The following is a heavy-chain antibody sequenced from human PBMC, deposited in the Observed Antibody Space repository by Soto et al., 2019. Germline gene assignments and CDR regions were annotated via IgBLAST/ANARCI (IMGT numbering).Heavy chain of an antibody. J-gene: IGHJ4*02. CDR3: ARDPTYSADSESPHYFDY. Sequence: PGGSLRLSCAASGSSFTMYAFHWVRQAPGKGLEWVSGVSGSGSTTYYADSVKGRFIISRDNSKKTAFLYMNSLRAEDTAVYYCARDPTYSADSESPHYFDYWGQGTLVTVSS. CDR1: GSSFTMYA. D-gene: IGHD3-10*01. V-gene: IGHV3-23*01. CDR2: VSGSGSTT.